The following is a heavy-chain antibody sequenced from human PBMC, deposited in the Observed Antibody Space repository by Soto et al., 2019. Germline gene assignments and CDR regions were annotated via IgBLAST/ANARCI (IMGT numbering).Heavy chain of an antibody. Sequence: EVQLVESGGGLVQPGGSLRLSCAASGFTFSTYWMNWVRQAPGKGLVCVSRIKSDGSTTSYADSVKGRFTISRDNAKNTLXXXMNXLRAEDTAMYYCXXGDYGGKNYWGQGTLVTVSS. V-gene: IGHV3-74*01. CDR2: IKSDGSTT. D-gene: IGHD4-17*01. CDR1: GFTFSTYW. CDR3: XXGDYGGKNY. J-gene: IGHJ4*02.